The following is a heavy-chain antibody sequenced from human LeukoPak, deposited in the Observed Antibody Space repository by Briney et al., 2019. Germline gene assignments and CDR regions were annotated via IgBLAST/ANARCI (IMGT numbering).Heavy chain of an antibody. D-gene: IGHD5-12*01. Sequence: GASVKVSCKASGGTFSSYAISWVRQAPGQGLEWMGGIIPIFGTANYAQKFQGRVAITADESTSTAYMELSSLRSEDTAVYYCARSQLYSGYDLYYFDYWGQGTLVTVSS. CDR1: GGTFSSYA. J-gene: IGHJ4*02. V-gene: IGHV1-69*13. CDR2: IIPIFGTA. CDR3: ARSQLYSGYDLYYFDY.